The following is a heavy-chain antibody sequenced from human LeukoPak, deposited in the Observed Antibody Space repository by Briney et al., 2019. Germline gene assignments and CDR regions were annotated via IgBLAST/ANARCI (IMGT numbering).Heavy chain of an antibody. CDR2: INHSGST. CDR1: GGSFSGYY. CDR3: ARRKRFGFSGTSCVLILFVP. Sequence: SETLSLTCAVYGGSFSGYYWSWIRQPPGKGLEWIGEINHSGSTNYNPSLKSRVTISVDTSKNQFSLKLSSVTAADTAVYDCARRKRFGFSGTSCVLILFVPGGEGTLVTVSS. D-gene: IGHD2-2*01. V-gene: IGHV4-34*01. J-gene: IGHJ5*02.